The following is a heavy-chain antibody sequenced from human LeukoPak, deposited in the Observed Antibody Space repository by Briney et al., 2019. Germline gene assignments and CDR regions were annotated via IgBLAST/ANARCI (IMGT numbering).Heavy chain of an antibody. Sequence: GGSLRLSCAAYGFIFSDYSMDWVRQAPGKGLEWVSAISGSSSYIYYADSVRGRFAISRDNAKNSLYLQMNSLRAEDTAVYYCAADSSGYYEAFDIWGPGIMVTVSS. V-gene: IGHV3-21*01. CDR3: AADSSGYYEAFDI. CDR1: GFIFSDYS. D-gene: IGHD3-22*01. CDR2: ISGSSSYI. J-gene: IGHJ3*02.